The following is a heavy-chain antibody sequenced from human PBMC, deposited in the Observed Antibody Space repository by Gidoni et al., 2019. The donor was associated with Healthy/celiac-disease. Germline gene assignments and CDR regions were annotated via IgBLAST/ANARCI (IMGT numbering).Heavy chain of an antibody. CDR3: ARDRIVGATQGYYGMDV. D-gene: IGHD1-26*01. Sequence: EVQLVESGGGLIQPGGSLRLSCAASGFPVRSNYMSWVRQAPGKGLEWVSVIYSGGSTYYADAVKGRFTISRDNSKNTLYLQMNSLRAEDTAVYYCARDRIVGATQGYYGMDVWGQGTTVTVSS. J-gene: IGHJ6*02. CDR1: GFPVRSNY. V-gene: IGHV3-53*01. CDR2: IYSGGST.